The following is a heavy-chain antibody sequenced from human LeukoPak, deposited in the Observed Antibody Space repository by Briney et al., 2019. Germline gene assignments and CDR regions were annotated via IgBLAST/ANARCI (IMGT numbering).Heavy chain of an antibody. Sequence: ASAKVSCKASGYTFTSYDINWVRQATGQGLEWMGWMSPNSGNTGYAQKFQGRVTMTRNTSISTAYMELSSLRSEDTAVYYCARGGRIAARKYNWFDPWGQGTLVTVSS. CDR1: GYTFTSYD. CDR3: ARGGRIAARKYNWFDP. V-gene: IGHV1-8*01. J-gene: IGHJ5*02. CDR2: MSPNSGNT. D-gene: IGHD6-6*01.